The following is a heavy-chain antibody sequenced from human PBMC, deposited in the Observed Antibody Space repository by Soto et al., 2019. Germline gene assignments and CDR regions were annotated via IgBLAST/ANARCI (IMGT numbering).Heavy chain of an antibody. CDR1: GGSISSGGYS. D-gene: IGHD2-2*01. CDR3: ARVPDY. Sequence: QLQLQESGSGLVKPSQTLSLTCAVSGGSISSGGYSWSWIRQPPGKGLEWIGYMYHSGSTYYNPPLKSRVTISIDRSKNQFSLKLSSVTAADTAVYYGARVPDYWGQGILVTVSS. J-gene: IGHJ4*02. V-gene: IGHV4-30-2*01. CDR2: MYHSGST.